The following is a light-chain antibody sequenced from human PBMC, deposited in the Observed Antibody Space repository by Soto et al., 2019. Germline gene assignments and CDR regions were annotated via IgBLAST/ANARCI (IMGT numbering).Light chain of an antibody. CDR1: SGHSSYA. Sequence: QLVLTQSPSASASLGASVKLTCTLSSGHSSYAIAWHQQRPEKGPRYLTKLNSDGSHSKGDGIPDRFSGSSSGAERYLTISSLQSEDEADYYCQTWGTDIYVFGTGTKVTVL. CDR2: LNSDGSH. J-gene: IGLJ1*01. V-gene: IGLV4-69*01. CDR3: QTWGTDIYV.